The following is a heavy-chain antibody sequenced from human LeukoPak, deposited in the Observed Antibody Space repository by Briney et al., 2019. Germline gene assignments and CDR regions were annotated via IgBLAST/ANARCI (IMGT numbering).Heavy chain of an antibody. CDR3: PIDTTHAASHH. Sequence: GSLRLSCAASGFTFTPYSMNWVRQPPGKGREWIGEINHSGSTNYNPSLKSRVTISVDTYKNQFSLKLSSVTAADTAVYYCPIDTTHAASHHWGQGPLVTVSS. J-gene: IGHJ5*02. D-gene: IGHD1-1*01. CDR2: INHSGST. V-gene: IGHV4-34*01. CDR1: GFTFTPYS.